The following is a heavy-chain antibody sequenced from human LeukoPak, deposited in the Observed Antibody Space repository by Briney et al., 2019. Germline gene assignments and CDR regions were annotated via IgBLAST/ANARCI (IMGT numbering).Heavy chain of an antibody. J-gene: IGHJ6*03. CDR1: GYTFTSYG. CDR3: ARDTAIFGVVIGYYYMDV. V-gene: IGHV1-18*01. CDR2: ISAYNGNT. Sequence: ASVKVSCKASGYTFTSYGISWVRRAPGQGLEWMGWISAYNGNTNYAQKLQGRVTMTTDTSTSTAYMELRSLRSDDTAVYYCARDTAIFGVVIGYYYMDVWGKGTTVTVSS. D-gene: IGHD3-3*01.